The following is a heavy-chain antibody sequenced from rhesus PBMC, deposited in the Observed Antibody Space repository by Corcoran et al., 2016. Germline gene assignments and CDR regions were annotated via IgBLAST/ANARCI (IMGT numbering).Heavy chain of an antibody. Sequence: QVTLKESGPALVKPTQTLTLTCTFSGFSLSTSGMGVGWIRQPPRQTLEWLAHIYWDDDKRYNTSLKNRLTISKDTSKNQVVLTMTNMDPVDTATYYCARSGYSYGMYYFDYWGQGVLVTVSS. J-gene: IGHJ4*01. D-gene: IGHD5-12*01. CDR1: GFSLSTSGMG. CDR2: IYWDDDK. V-gene: IGHV2-1*01. CDR3: ARSGYSYGMYYFDY.